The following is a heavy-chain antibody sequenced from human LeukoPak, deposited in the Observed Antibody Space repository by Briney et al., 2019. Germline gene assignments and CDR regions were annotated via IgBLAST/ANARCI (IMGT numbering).Heavy chain of an antibody. V-gene: IGHV4-59*02. D-gene: IGHD5-12*01. CDR3: AENDSDYDDAFLI. Sequence: ASETLSLTCSGVGGSVASYYWNWTRQSPGKGLEWIGYIHYSGSTKYNPSLESRVTISLDTARNQFSLKLNPAPTADTTAEYYAENDSDYDDAFLIWGQGTMVSVSS. CDR2: IHYSGST. CDR1: GGSVASYY. J-gene: IGHJ3*02.